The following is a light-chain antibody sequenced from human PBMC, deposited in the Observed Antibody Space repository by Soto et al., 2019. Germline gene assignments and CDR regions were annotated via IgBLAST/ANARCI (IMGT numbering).Light chain of an antibody. J-gene: IGLJ1*01. CDR3: GSWDSSLSAYV. Sequence: QSVRTQPPSVSAAPGQKVTISCSGSSSNIGGNSVSWYQQLPGTAPKLLIYDDNKRPSGIPDRFSCSKSGTSATLGITGFQTGDEADYYCGSWDSSLSAYVFGTGTKVTVL. CDR2: DDN. V-gene: IGLV1-51*01. CDR1: SSNIGGNS.